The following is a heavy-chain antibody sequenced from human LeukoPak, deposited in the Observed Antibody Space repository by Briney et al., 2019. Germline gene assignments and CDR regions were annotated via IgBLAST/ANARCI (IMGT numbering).Heavy chain of an antibody. CDR3: ARISYYYDSSGYYSLGY. CDR1: GYTFTGYY. J-gene: IGHJ4*02. V-gene: IGHV1-2*02. CDR2: INPNSGGT. Sequence: ASVKVSCKASGYTFTGYYMHWVRQAPGQGLEWMGWINPNSGGTNYAQKFQGRVTMTRDTSISTAYMELSRLRSDDTAVYYCARISYYYDSSGYYSLGYWGQGTLVTVSS. D-gene: IGHD3-22*01.